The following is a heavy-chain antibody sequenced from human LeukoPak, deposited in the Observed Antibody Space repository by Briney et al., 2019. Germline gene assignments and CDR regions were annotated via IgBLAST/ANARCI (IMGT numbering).Heavy chain of an antibody. D-gene: IGHD2-8*01. CDR3: AREYAGSALDY. V-gene: IGHV1-46*01. CDR1: GYTFTTYY. Sequence: ASVKVSCTASGYTFTTYYMHWVRQAPGQGLEWMGIINPTGGSTSYAQKFQGRVTITRDTSTSTVYMELSSLISDDTAVYYCAREYAGSALDYWGQGTLVTVSS. J-gene: IGHJ4*02. CDR2: INPTGGST.